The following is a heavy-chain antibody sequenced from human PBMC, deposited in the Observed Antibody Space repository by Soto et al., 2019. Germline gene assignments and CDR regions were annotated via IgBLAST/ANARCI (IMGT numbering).Heavy chain of an antibody. J-gene: IGHJ4*02. CDR2: IDHNGHT. CDR3: APYGSGIYYISRDQY. Sequence: QVQLQQWGPGLLKPSETLSLTCAVYGGSFSGYCWSWIRQSPGKGLEWIGEIDHNGHTNYNPSLKSRVTISVDKSKNQFSLRLSSTTAADTATYYCAPYGSGIYYISRDQYGGQGTLVTVSS. CDR1: GGSFSGYC. D-gene: IGHD3-10*01. V-gene: IGHV4-34*01.